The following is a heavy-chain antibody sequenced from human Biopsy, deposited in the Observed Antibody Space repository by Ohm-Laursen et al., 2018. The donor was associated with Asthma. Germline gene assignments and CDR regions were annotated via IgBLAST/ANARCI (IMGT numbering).Heavy chain of an antibody. CDR1: GGTFNTYV. V-gene: IGHV1-69*01. CDR2: FNSAFGTT. CDR3: ARKAGSCISRTCYSLDF. Sequence: SSVKVSCKSLGGTFNTYVIGWGGQAPGQGVEWMGGFNSAFGTTTYPQKFQDRVTITADDSTITVYMDLSSLRSEDTAVYYCARKAGSCISRTCYSLDFWGQGTLVTVSS. J-gene: IGHJ4*02. D-gene: IGHD2-2*01.